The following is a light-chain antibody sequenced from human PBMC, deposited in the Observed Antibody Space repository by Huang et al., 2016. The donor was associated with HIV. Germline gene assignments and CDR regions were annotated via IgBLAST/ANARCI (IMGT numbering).Light chain of an antibody. CDR3: QQYGTLPYT. CDR1: QGVHNSY. V-gene: IGKV3-20*01. J-gene: IGKJ2*01. CDR2: GAS. Sequence: PGEGASLSCRASQGVHNSYLAWYQQQPGQAPRLLIFGASNRATGVPHRFRGSESGTDFTLTISGLDPEDFAVYYCQQYGTLPYTFGQGTKLEI.